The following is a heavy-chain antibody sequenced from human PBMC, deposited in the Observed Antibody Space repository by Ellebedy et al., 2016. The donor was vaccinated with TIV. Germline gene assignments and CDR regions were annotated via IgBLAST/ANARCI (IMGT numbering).Heavy chain of an antibody. CDR2: ISGSGGST. CDR1: GFTFSSYA. CDR3: AKYYDSSVSYYFDY. J-gene: IGHJ4*02. D-gene: IGHD3-22*01. V-gene: IGHV3-23*01. Sequence: PGESLKISCAASGFTFSSYAMSWVRQAPGKGLEWVSAISGSGGSTYYADSVKGRFTISRDNSKNTLYLQMNSLRAEDTAVYYCAKYYDSSVSYYFDYWGQGTLVTVSS.